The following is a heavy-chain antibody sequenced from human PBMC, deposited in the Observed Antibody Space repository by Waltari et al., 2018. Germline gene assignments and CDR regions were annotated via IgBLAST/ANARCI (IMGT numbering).Heavy chain of an antibody. CDR1: GSSLSSGYY. CDR2: IYHSGST. J-gene: IGHJ2*01. V-gene: IGHV4-38-2*01. D-gene: IGHD6-6*01. CDR3: ARHPEQLVGYWYFDL. Sequence: QVQLQESGPGLVKPSETLSLTCDVSGSSLSSGYYWGWIRQPPGKGLEWIGSIYHSGSTYQNPSLKSRLTISLDTSKNQFSLKLSSVTAADTAVFYCARHPEQLVGYWYFDLWGRGTLVTVSS.